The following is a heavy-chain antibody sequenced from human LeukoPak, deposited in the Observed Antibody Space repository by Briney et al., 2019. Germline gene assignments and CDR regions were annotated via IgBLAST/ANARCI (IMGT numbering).Heavy chain of an antibody. CDR3: ARAPILYDSSGFWFDY. V-gene: IGHV4-31*03. CDR2: IYYSGST. Sequence: SETLSLTCTVSGGSISSGGYYWSWTRQHPGKGLEWIGYIYYSGSTYYNPSLKSRVTISVDTSKNQFSLKLSSVTAADTAVYYCARAPILYDSSGFWFDYWGQGTLVTVSS. D-gene: IGHD3-22*01. J-gene: IGHJ4*02. CDR1: GGSISSGGYY.